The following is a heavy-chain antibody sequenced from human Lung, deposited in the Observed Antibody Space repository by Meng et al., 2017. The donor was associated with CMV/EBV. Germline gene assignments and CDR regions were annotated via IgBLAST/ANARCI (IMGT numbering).Heavy chain of an antibody. CDR3: ARGFSPSSWYFF. CDR1: GGSFSGYY. D-gene: IGHD6-13*01. J-gene: IGHJ4*02. CDR2: INHSGST. V-gene: IGHV4-34*01. Sequence: SXTXSLXCAVYGGSFSGYYWSWIRQPPGKGLEWIGEINHSGSTNYNPSLKSRVTISVDTSKNQFSLKLSSVTAADTAVYYCARGFSPSSWYFFWGQGTLVTCAS.